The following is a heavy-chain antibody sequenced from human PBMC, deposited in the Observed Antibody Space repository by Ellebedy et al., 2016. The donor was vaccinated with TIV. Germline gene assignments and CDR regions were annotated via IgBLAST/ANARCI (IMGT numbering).Heavy chain of an antibody. CDR3: VRDARTHGFDV. Sequence: GESLKISCAASGFTFSSYWMHWVRQIPGNGLVWVSRISGDGALTSYADSVKGRFSISRDNAKNTLFLQMDSLRVEDQALYYCVRDARTHGFDVWGQGTAVTVSS. CDR2: ISGDGALT. CDR1: GFTFSSYW. V-gene: IGHV3-74*01. J-gene: IGHJ3*01.